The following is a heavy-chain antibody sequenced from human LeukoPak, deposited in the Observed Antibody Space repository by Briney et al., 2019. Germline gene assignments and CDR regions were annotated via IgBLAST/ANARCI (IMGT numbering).Heavy chain of an antibody. Sequence: PGRSLRLSCAASGFTFSSYGMHWVRQAPGKGLEWVAVIWYDGSNKYYADSVKGRFTISRDNSKNTLYLQMNSLRAEDTAVYYCARDKIFGVVILYYFDYWGQGTLVTVSS. J-gene: IGHJ4*02. CDR2: IWYDGSNK. V-gene: IGHV3-33*01. CDR1: GFTFSSYG. D-gene: IGHD3-3*01. CDR3: ARDKIFGVVILYYFDY.